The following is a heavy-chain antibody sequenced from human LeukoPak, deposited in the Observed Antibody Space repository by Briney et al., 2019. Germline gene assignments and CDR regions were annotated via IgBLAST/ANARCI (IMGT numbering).Heavy chain of an antibody. CDR3: AKDYYDSSGYFRVPHVSDY. CDR1: GFIFSNYG. CDR2: IRYDGSNK. V-gene: IGHV3-30*02. D-gene: IGHD3-22*01. Sequence: GGSLRLSCAASGFIFSNYGMHWVRQAPGKGLGWVAFIRYDGSNKYHADSVKGRFTISRDNSKNTLYLQMSSLRAEDTAVYYCAKDYYDSSGYFRVPHVSDYRGQGTLVTVSS. J-gene: IGHJ4*02.